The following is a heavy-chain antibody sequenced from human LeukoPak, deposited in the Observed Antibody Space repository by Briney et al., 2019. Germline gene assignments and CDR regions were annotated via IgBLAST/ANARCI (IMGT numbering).Heavy chain of an antibody. J-gene: IGHJ4*02. CDR3: ARDLPGLEWFGD. D-gene: IGHD3-3*01. CDR1: GFTFSSYA. CDR2: ITAIGGST. Sequence: GGSLRLSCAASGFTFSSYAMSWVRQAPGKGLEWVSGITAIGGSTYYADAVKGRFTVFRDNSKNTLYLQMNSLRVDDTAVYYCARDLPGLEWFGDWGQGVLVAVSS. V-gene: IGHV3-23*01.